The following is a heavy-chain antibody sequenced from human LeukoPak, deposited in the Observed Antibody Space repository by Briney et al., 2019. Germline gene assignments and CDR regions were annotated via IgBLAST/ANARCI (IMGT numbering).Heavy chain of an antibody. J-gene: IGHJ4*02. CDR2: MNQDGSEK. D-gene: IGHD6-19*01. Sequence: PGGSLRLSCAASGFMFSTYWMSWVRQAPGKGLEWVANMNQDGSEKYYVDSVKGRFTISRDNAKNSLFLQMHSLRAEDTAVYYCARDPPGTAVGGYDYWGQGTLVTVSS. CDR3: ARDPPGTAVGGYDY. CDR1: GFMFSTYW. V-gene: IGHV3-7*01.